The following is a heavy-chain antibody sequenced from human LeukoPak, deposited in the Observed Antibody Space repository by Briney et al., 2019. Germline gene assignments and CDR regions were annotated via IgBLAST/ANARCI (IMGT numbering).Heavy chain of an antibody. CDR1: GYSFSSYW. CDR3: ARRSSSGGYYFDY. CDR2: IYPGDSDI. J-gene: IGHJ4*02. D-gene: IGHD3-16*01. V-gene: IGHV5-51*01. Sequence: GESLKISCKGSGYSFSSYWIGWVRQMPGKGPEWIVIIYPGDSDIKYGPSFEGQVTISADKSNSTAYLQWNSLKASGTAMYYCARRSSSGGYYFDYWGQGTLVTVSS.